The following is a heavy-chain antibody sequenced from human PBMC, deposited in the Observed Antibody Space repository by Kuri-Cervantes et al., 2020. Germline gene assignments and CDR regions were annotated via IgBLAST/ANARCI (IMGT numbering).Heavy chain of an antibody. Sequence: GESLKISCAASGFTFSSYWMSWVRQAPGKGLEWVANIKQDGSEKYYVDSVKGRFTISRDNAKNSLYLQMNSLRAEDTAVYYCARGRLPAKKAYYYYYYMDVWGKGTTVTVSS. D-gene: IGHD5-18*01. J-gene: IGHJ6*03. CDR1: GFTFSSYW. V-gene: IGHV3-7*01. CDR2: IKQDGSEK. CDR3: ARGRLPAKKAYYYYYYMDV.